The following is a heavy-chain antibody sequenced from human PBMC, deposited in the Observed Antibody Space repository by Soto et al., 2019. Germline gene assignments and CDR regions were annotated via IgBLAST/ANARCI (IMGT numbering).Heavy chain of an antibody. V-gene: IGHV3-30*03. CDR3: ASGEDYGDYVPDYYDGMDV. Sequence: QVQLVESGGGVVQPGRSLRLSCAASGFTFSSYGMHWVRQAPGKGLEWVAVISYDGSNKYYADSVKGRFTISRDNSKNTLYLQMNSLRAEDTAVYYCASGEDYGDYVPDYYDGMDVWGQGTTVTVSS. CDR1: GFTFSSYG. J-gene: IGHJ6*02. CDR2: ISYDGSNK. D-gene: IGHD4-17*01.